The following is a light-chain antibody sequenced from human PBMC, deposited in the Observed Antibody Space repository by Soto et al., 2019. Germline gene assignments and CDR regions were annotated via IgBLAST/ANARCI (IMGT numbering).Light chain of an antibody. CDR2: DVF. CDR3: QQYHSFSFT. V-gene: IGKV1-5*01. CDR1: QSITYW. Sequence: DIQMTQSPSSLSASVGDSFTITCRASQSITYWLAWYQQKPGRAPKLLIYDVFNLQSGVPSRFSGSGSGTEFTLTISSLQPDDSATYYCQQYHSFSFTFGQGTKLEIK. J-gene: IGKJ2*01.